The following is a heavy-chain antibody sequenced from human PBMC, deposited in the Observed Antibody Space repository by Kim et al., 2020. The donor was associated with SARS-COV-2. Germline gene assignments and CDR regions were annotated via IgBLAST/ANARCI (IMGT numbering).Heavy chain of an antibody. J-gene: IGHJ4*02. Sequence: SETLSLTCAVYGGSFSGYYWSWIRQPPGKGLEWIGEINHSGSTNYNPSLKSRGTISVDTPKNQFSLKLISVTAADTAVYYCARGLARQLVSSTGDSGLDYWGRGGLVTVSS. V-gene: IGHV4-34*01. D-gene: IGHD6-6*01. CDR3: ARGLARQLVSSTGDSGLDY. CDR1: GGSFSGYY. CDR2: INHSGST.